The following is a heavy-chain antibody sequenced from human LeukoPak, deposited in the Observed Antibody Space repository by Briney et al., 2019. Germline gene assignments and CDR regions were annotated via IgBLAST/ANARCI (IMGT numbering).Heavy chain of an antibody. CDR3: AKVGYFFGYLYYFDN. Sequence: GGSLRLSCAASGFTVSSNYMSWVRQAPGKGLEWVSVIYSGGSTYYADSVKGRFTIARDNSKNTLYLQMNSLRAEDTAVYYCAKVGYFFGYLYYFDNWGQGTLVTVSS. V-gene: IGHV3-53*01. D-gene: IGHD5-18*01. J-gene: IGHJ4*02. CDR2: IYSGGST. CDR1: GFTVSSNY.